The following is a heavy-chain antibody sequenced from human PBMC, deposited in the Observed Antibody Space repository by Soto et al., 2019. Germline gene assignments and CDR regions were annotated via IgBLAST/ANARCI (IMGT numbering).Heavy chain of an antibody. D-gene: IGHD6-6*01. V-gene: IGHV4-34*08. Sequence: SGTVSLTCAVYGETLYGYYLGWVRQTPGKGLEWIGETDHSGTTRCYTPSLKSRVTIAVDTSKNQMSLKLSSVTAADTAVYYCARGRIAGRLINCFDPWGQGTLVTVSS. CDR1: GETLYGYY. CDR3: ARGRIAGRLINCFDP. J-gene: IGHJ5*02. CDR2: TDHSGTT.